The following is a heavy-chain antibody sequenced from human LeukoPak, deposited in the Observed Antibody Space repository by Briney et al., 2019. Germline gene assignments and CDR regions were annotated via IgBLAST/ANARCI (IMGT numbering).Heavy chain of an antibody. D-gene: IGHD5-18*01. CDR1: GFTFSSYA. CDR3: AKDYRGYSYDFRNEEYYFDY. Sequence: GGSLRLSCAASGFTFSSYAMSWVRQAPGKGLEWVSGISVSGSSTYYADSVKGRFTISRDNSKNTLYLQMSSLRAEDTAVYYCAKDYRGYSYDFRNEEYYFDYWGQGTLVTVSS. CDR2: ISVSGSST. J-gene: IGHJ4*02. V-gene: IGHV3-23*01.